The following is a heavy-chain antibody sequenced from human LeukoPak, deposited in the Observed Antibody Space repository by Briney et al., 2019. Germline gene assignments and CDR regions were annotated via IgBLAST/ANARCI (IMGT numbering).Heavy chain of an antibody. CDR1: GLTVSSNY. CDR2: IFSGGST. Sequence: GGSLRLSCAASGLTVSSNYLSWVRQAPGKGLEWVSVIFSGGSTYYADSVKGRFTISRDNSKNTLYLQMNSLRAEDTAVYYCARAGGLYRLDYWGQGTLVTVSS. V-gene: IGHV3-66*01. CDR3: ARAGGLYRLDY. J-gene: IGHJ4*02. D-gene: IGHD4-11*01.